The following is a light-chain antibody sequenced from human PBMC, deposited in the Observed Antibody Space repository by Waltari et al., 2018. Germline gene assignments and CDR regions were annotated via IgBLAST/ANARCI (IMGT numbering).Light chain of an antibody. J-gene: IGLJ1*01. CDR3: SSYTSSSTYV. Sequence: QSALTPPASVSGSPGQSITIPCTGTSSDVGCYNYVSWYQQHPGKAPKLMIYDVSKRPSGVSNRFSGSKSGNTASLTISGLQAEDEADYYCSSYTSSSTYVFGTGTKVTVL. V-gene: IGLV2-14*01. CDR2: DVS. CDR1: SSDVGCYNY.